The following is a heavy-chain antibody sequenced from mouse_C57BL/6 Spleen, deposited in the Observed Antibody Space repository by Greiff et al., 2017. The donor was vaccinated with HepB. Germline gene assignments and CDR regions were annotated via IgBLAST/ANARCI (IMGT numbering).Heavy chain of an antibody. Sequence: QVQLQQPGAELVKPGASVKLSCKASGYTFTSYWMHWVKQRPGQGLEWIGMIHPSSGSTNYNEKFKSKATLTVDKSSSTAYMQLSSLTSEDSAVYYCARVGYYGSSTFAYWGQGTLVTVSA. J-gene: IGHJ3*01. D-gene: IGHD1-1*01. V-gene: IGHV1-64*01. CDR3: ARVGYYGSSTFAY. CDR1: GYTFTSYW. CDR2: IHPSSGST.